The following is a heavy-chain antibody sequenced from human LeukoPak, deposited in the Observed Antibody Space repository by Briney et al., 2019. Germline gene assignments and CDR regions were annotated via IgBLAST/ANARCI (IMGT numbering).Heavy chain of an antibody. D-gene: IGHD1-26*01. Sequence: DSEKGRFTISRDNAKNSLYLEMTSLRAEDTAVYYCASGSPAGDYWGQGTLVTVSS. J-gene: IGHJ4*02. V-gene: IGHV3-7*01. CDR3: ASGSPAGDY.